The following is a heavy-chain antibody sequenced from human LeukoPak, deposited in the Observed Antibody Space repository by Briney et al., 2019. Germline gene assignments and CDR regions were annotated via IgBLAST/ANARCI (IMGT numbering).Heavy chain of an antibody. V-gene: IGHV1-2*06. Sequence: GASGKVSCKASGYTFTDSFIHWVRQAPGQGPEWMGRMNANSGVTMYAQTLQDRVTMTRDTSISTAYMELSRLTSDDTALYYCARDLSSTSNWEFDYWGQGTLVTVSS. CDR2: MNANSGVT. J-gene: IGHJ4*02. CDR3: ARDLSSTSNWEFDY. CDR1: GYTFTDSF. D-gene: IGHD7-27*01.